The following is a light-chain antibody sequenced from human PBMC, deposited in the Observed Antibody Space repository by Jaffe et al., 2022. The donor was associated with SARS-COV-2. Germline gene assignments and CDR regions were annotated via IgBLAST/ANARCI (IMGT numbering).Light chain of an antibody. CDR3: QQYGRSPWT. J-gene: IGKJ1*01. CDR1: QSVTNSS. V-gene: IGKV3-20*01. CDR2: AAS. Sequence: EIVLTQSPGTLSLSPGERATLSCRASQSVTNSSLAWYQQKPGQAPRLLFYAASGRASGIPDRFSGSGSVTDFTLTISRLEPEDLAVYYCQQYGRSPWTFGQGTKVEIK.